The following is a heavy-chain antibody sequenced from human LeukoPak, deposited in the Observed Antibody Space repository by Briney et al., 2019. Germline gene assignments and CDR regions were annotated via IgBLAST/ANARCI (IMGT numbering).Heavy chain of an antibody. J-gene: IGHJ4*02. CDR2: INPNSGGT. CDR1: GYTFTGYY. Sequence: ASVKVSCKASGYTFTGYYMHWVRQAPGQGLEWMGWINPNSGGTNYAQKFQGRVTMTRGTSISTAYMELSRLRSDDTAVYYCARDRGVPAASFDYWGQGTLVTVSS. CDR3: ARDRGVPAASFDY. D-gene: IGHD2-2*01. V-gene: IGHV1-2*02.